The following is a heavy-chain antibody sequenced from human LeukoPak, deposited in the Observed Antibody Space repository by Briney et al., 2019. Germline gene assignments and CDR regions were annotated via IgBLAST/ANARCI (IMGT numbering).Heavy chain of an antibody. V-gene: IGHV3-74*01. D-gene: IGHD6-19*01. CDR1: GFTFSSYW. Sequence: QTGGSLRLSCTASGFTFSSYWMHWVRQAPGKGLVWVSHIGGDGTTTGYADSVKGRFTISRDNAKSTLYLQMNSLRVEDTAVYYCASSIVVPGHYWGQGTLVTVSS. J-gene: IGHJ4*02. CDR2: IGGDGTTT. CDR3: ASSIVVPGHY.